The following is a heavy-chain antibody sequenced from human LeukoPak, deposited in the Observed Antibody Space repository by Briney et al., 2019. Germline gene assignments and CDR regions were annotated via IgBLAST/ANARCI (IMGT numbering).Heavy chain of an antibody. CDR1: GFTFSSYW. CDR3: ARGSTRYDFWSGYYY. V-gene: IGHV3-74*01. Sequence: GGSLRLSCAASGFTFSSYWMHWVRQAPGKGLVWVSRINSDGSSTSYADSVRGRFTISRDNAKNTLYLQMNSLRAEDTAVYYCARGSTRYDFWSGYYYWGQGTLVTASS. J-gene: IGHJ4*02. D-gene: IGHD3-3*01. CDR2: INSDGSST.